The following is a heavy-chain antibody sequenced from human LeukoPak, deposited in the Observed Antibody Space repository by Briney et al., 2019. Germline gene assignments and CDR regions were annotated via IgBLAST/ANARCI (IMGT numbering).Heavy chain of an antibody. D-gene: IGHD5-18*01. V-gene: IGHV3-30*03. CDR2: ISYDGSNK. CDR3: TTVGFTLGYSYGYPDY. J-gene: IGHJ4*02. Sequence: GGSLRLSCAASGFTFSSYGMHWVRQVPGKGLEWVAVISYDGSNKYYAHSVKGRFTISRDNSKNTLYLQMNSLKTEDTAVYYCTTVGFTLGYSYGYPDYWGQGTLVTVSS. CDR1: GFTFSSYG.